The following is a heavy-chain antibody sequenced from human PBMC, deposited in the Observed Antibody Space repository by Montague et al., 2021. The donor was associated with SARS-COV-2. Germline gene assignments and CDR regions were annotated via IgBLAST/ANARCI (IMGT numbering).Heavy chain of an antibody. CDR3: ARGQRQRFSDFGVLAGGPELKHYALDV. J-gene: IGHJ6*02. CDR1: GGSFNNYY. V-gene: IGHV4-34*01. CDR2: IDQGGAT. D-gene: IGHD3-3*01. Sequence: SETLSLTCAVYGGSFNNYYWTWIRQAPGKGLEWIGEIDQGGATNYSPSLRSRLTLSVDTSKNQFSLKLRSVTAADTAVYFCARGQRQRFSDFGVLAGGPELKHYALDVWGLGITVTVS.